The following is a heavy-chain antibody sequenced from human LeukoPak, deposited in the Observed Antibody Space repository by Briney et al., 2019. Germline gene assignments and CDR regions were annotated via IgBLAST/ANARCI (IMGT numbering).Heavy chain of an antibody. D-gene: IGHD6-13*01. J-gene: IGHJ5*02. CDR3: ARGVTAAGSS. CDR1: GGSISSGSYY. CDR2: IYTSGST. V-gene: IGHV4-61*02. Sequence: PSQTLSLTCTVSGGSISSGSYYWSWIRQPAGKGLEWIGRIYTSGSTNYNPSLKSRVTISVDTSKNQFSLKLSSVTAADTAVYYCARGVTAAGSSWGQGTLVTVSS.